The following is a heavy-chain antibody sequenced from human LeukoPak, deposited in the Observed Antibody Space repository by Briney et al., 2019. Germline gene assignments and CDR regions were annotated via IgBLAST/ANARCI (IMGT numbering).Heavy chain of an antibody. D-gene: IGHD6-13*01. CDR1: GFTFSSYA. J-gene: IGHJ2*01. CDR3: AKGYSSSWYWYFDL. V-gene: IGHV3-64*01. Sequence: GGSLRLSCAASGFTFSSYAMHWVRQAPGKGPEYVSAISINGGTTYYANSVKGRFTISRDNSKNTLYLQMGSLRAEDMAVYYCAKGYSSSWYWYFDLWGRGTLVTVSS. CDR2: ISINGGTT.